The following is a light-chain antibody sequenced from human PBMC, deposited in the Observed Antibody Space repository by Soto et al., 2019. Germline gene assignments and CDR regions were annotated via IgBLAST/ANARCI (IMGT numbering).Light chain of an antibody. Sequence: QAVVTQPPCASGSRGQSVTISCTGTRSDVGGYNYVSWYQQHPGKAPKLMIYKVNKRPSGVPDRFSGSKSANTASLTVSGLQAEDEADYYCSSYAGSNNYVFGTGTKLTAL. CDR3: SSYAGSNNYV. J-gene: IGLJ1*01. CDR1: RSDVGGYNY. V-gene: IGLV2-8*01. CDR2: KVN.